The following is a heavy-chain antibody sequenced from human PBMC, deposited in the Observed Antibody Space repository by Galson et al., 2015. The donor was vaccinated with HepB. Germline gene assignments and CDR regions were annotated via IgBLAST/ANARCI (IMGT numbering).Heavy chain of an antibody. Sequence: SLRLSCAASGFNFSSYAMHWVRQAPGKGLEWVAVISYDGSNKYYADSVKGRFTISRDNSKNTLYLQMNSLRAEDTAVYYCASVDGYWGQGTLVTVSS. CDR3: ASVDGY. J-gene: IGHJ4*02. V-gene: IGHV3-30-3*01. CDR2: ISYDGSNK. CDR1: GFNFSSYA.